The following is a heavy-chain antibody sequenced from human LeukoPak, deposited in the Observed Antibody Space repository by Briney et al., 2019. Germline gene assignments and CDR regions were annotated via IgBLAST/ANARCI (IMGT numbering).Heavy chain of an antibody. Sequence: QSSETLSLTCTVSGGSISSYYWSWIRQPAGKGLEWIGRIYTSGSTNYNPSLKSRVTMSVDTSKNQFSLKLSSVTAADTAVYYCARDRDAYSSSWYLSWFDPWGQGTLVTVSS. CDR1: GGSISSYY. CDR2: IYTSGST. CDR3: ARDRDAYSSSWYLSWFDP. V-gene: IGHV4-4*07. D-gene: IGHD6-13*01. J-gene: IGHJ5*02.